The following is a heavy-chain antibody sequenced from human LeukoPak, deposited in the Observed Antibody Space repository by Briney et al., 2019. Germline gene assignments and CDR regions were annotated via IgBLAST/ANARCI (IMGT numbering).Heavy chain of an antibody. Sequence: ASVKVSCKASGYTFTGYYMHWVRQAPGQGLEWMGWINPNSGGTNYAQKFQGGVTMTRDTSISTAYMELSRLRSDDTAVYYCARDDFVWFGELSLRRFNWFDPWGQGTLVTVSS. CDR1: GYTFTGYY. CDR2: INPNSGGT. CDR3: ARDDFVWFGELSLRRFNWFDP. J-gene: IGHJ5*02. D-gene: IGHD3-10*01. V-gene: IGHV1-2*02.